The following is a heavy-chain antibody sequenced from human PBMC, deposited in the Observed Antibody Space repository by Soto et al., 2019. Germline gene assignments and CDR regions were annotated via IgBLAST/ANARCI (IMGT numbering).Heavy chain of an antibody. CDR1: GFACRRHA. J-gene: IGHJ4*02. V-gene: IGHV3-30-3*01. Sequence: SLRLSCEGSGFACRRHALHWARQAPGKGLEWVAVVSKDGSVKYWIESVKGRFTLSRDNSKNTVYLEMNSLRPEDTGVYYCVRSRSGAVADSFDLWGQGTLVTVSS. D-gene: IGHD3-10*01. CDR3: VRSRSGAVADSFDL. CDR2: VSKDGSVK.